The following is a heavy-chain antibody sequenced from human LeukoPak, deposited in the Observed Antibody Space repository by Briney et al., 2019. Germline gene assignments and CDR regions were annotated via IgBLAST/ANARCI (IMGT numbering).Heavy chain of an antibody. CDR2: IYTSGST. D-gene: IGHD3-22*01. J-gene: IGHJ4*02. V-gene: IGHV4-4*07. CDR1: GGSISSYY. Sequence: PSETLSLTCTVSGGSISSYYWSWIRQPAGKGLEWIGRIYTSGSTNYNPSLKSRVTMSVDTSKNQFSLKLSSVTAADTAVYYCARLRYYYDSSGYGPPLYYLDYWGQGTLVTISS. CDR3: ARLRYYYDSSGYGPPLYYLDY.